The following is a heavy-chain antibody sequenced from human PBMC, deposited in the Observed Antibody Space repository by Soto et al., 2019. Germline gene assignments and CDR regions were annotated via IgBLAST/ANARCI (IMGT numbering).Heavy chain of an antibody. CDR2: IWYDGSNK. CDR3: ARDLASPLYYDFWSGAKGY. D-gene: IGHD3-3*01. CDR1: GFTFSSYG. J-gene: IGHJ4*02. Sequence: PGGSLRLSCAASGFTFSSYGMHWVRQAPGKGLEWVAVIWYDGSNKYYADSVKGRFTISRDNSKNTLYLQMNSLRAEDTAVYYCARDLASPLYYDFWSGAKGYWGQGTLVTVSS. V-gene: IGHV3-33*01.